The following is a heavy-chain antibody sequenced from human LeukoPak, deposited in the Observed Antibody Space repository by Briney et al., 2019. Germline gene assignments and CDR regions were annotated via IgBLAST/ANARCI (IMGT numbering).Heavy chain of an antibody. CDR2: INPNSGGT. CDR3: ASLYFWSGYYAY. V-gene: IGHV1-2*02. CDR1: GYTFTGYY. D-gene: IGHD3-3*01. Sequence: GASVKVSCKASGYTFTGYYMHWVRQAPGQGLELMGWINPNSGGTNYAQKFQGRVTMTRDTSISTAYMELSRLGSDDTAVYYCASLYFWSGYYAYWGQGTLVTVSS. J-gene: IGHJ4*02.